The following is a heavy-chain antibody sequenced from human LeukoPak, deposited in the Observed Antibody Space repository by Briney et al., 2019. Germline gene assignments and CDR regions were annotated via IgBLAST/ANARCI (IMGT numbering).Heavy chain of an antibody. J-gene: IGHJ4*02. CDR3: ARGRPYSDYFDY. CDR1: GDSISRNIYY. Sequence: SQTLSLTCTVSGDSISRNIYYWCWIRQSAGKGLEWIGRLNPSGTTSSNPSPKSRLTMSLDPSENKFSLKLSSVTPADTALYYCARGRPYSDYFDYWGQGSLVTVSS. V-gene: IGHV4-61*02. D-gene: IGHD4-11*01. CDR2: LNPSGTT.